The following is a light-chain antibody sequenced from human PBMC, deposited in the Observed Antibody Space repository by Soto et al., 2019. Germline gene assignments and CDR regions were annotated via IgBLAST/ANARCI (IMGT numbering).Light chain of an antibody. Sequence: QSALTQPPSASGSPGQSVTISCTGTSSDVGGYKYVSWYQQHPGKAPKLMIYDVSKRPSGVPDRFSGSKSGNTASLTVSGRQDADEADYYFSSYAGSNNIDWVFGGGTKLTVL. J-gene: IGLJ3*02. V-gene: IGLV2-8*01. CDR2: DVS. CDR3: SSYAGSNNIDWV. CDR1: SSDVGGYKY.